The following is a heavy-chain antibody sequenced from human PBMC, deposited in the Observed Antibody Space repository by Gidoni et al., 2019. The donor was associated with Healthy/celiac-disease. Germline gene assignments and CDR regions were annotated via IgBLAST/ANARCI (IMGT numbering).Heavy chain of an antibody. D-gene: IGHD3-9*01. V-gene: IGHV3-23*01. CDR3: AKGPDFDLLFRANWFDP. Sequence: EVQLLESGGGLVQPGGSVRLPCAASGFTFSSYAMSWVRQAPGRGLEWVSAVSGSGGSTYYADSVKGRFTISIYNSKNTLYLQMNSLRAEDTAVYYCAKGPDFDLLFRANWFDPWGQGTLVTVSS. CDR1: GFTFSSYA. CDR2: VSGSGGST. J-gene: IGHJ5*02.